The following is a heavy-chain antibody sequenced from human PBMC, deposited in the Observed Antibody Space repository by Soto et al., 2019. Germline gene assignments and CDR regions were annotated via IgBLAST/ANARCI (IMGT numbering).Heavy chain of an antibody. Sequence: GGSLRLSCAASGFMFSSHWMHWVRQAPGKGLVWVSRISADGSNTNYADSVKGRFTISRDNARNTLFLQMNSLTAEDTAVYYCARRTDAYNWADFWGQGTLVTVSS. V-gene: IGHV3-74*01. CDR1: GFMFSSHW. D-gene: IGHD1-1*01. CDR2: ISADGSNT. J-gene: IGHJ4*02. CDR3: ARRTDAYNWADF.